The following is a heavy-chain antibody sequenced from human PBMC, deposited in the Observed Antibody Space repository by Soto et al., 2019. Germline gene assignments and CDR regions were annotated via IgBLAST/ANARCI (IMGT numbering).Heavy chain of an antibody. J-gene: IGHJ6*02. CDR1: GFTFSSYE. CDR2: ISSSGSTI. V-gene: IGHV3-48*03. D-gene: IGHD3-10*01. CDR3: ARDDKRRRFGELRPYYYGMDV. Sequence: EVQLVESGGGLVQPGGSLRLSCAASGFTFSSYEMNWVRQAPGKGLAWVSYISSSGSTIYYADSVKGRFTISRDNAKNSLYLQMNSLRAEDTAVYYCARDDKRRRFGELRPYYYGMDVWGQGTTVTVSS.